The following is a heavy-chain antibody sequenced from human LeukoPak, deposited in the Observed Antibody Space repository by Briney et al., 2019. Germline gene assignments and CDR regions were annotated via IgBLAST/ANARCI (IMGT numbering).Heavy chain of an antibody. Sequence: SETLSLTCAVSGGSISSYYWSWIRQPPGKGLEWIGYMYYSGSSNYNPSLKSRVTISVDTSKNQFSLKLSSVTAADTAVYYCARDLESTGSGSYYPWGYYYYYMDVWGKGTTVTVSS. D-gene: IGHD3-10*01. J-gene: IGHJ6*03. CDR2: MYYSGSS. CDR3: ARDLESTGSGSYYPWGYYYYYMDV. V-gene: IGHV4-59*12. CDR1: GGSISSYY.